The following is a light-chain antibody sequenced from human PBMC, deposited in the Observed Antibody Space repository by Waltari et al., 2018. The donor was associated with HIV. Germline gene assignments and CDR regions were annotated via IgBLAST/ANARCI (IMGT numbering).Light chain of an antibody. CDR3: CSYAGSSTFNWV. CDR2: EVS. Sequence: QSALTQPASVSGSPGQSITISCPGTSSDVGSYILVSWYQQHPGKAPKLMIYEVSKRPSGVSNRFSGSRSGNTASLTISGLQAEDEADYYCCSYAGSSTFNWVFGGGTKLTVL. J-gene: IGLJ3*02. CDR1: SSDVGSYIL. V-gene: IGLV2-23*02.